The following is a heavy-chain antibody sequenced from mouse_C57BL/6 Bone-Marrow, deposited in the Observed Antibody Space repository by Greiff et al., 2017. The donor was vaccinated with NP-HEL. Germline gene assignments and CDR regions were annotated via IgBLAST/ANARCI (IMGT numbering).Heavy chain of an antibody. CDR2: INPNNGGT. V-gene: IGHV1-22*01. Sequence: VQLQQSGPELVKPGASVKMSCKASGYTFTDYNMHWVKQSHGKSLEWIGYINPNNGGTSYNQKFKGKATLTVNKSSSTAYMELRSLTSEDSAVYYCAYDYDGGYYFDYWGQGTTLTVSS. J-gene: IGHJ2*01. D-gene: IGHD2-4*01. CDR3: AYDYDGGYYFDY. CDR1: GYTFTDYN.